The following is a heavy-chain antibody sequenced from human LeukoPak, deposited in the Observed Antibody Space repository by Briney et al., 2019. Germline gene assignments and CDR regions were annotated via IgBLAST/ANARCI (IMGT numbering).Heavy chain of an antibody. Sequence: SETLSLTCAVYGGSFSGYYWSWIRQPPGKGLEWIGEINHSGSTNHNPSLKSRVTISVDTSKNQFSLKLSSVTAADTAVYYCARAKYSSGWYGYWGQGTLVTVSS. CDR1: GGSFSGYY. CDR2: INHSGST. V-gene: IGHV4-34*01. J-gene: IGHJ4*02. CDR3: ARAKYSSGWYGY. D-gene: IGHD6-19*01.